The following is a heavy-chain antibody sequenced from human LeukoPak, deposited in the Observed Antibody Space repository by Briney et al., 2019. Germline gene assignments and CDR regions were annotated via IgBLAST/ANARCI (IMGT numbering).Heavy chain of an antibody. CDR1: GGSISSYY. V-gene: IGHV4-59*01. J-gene: IGHJ4*02. CDR2: IYYSGST. D-gene: IGHD3-16*01. Sequence: SETLSLTCTVSGGSISSYYWSWIRQPPGKGLEWIGYIYYSGSTNYNPSLKSRVTISVDTSKNQFSLKLSSVTTADTAVYYCTRGAGWLIDYWGQGILVTVSS. CDR3: TRGAGWLIDY.